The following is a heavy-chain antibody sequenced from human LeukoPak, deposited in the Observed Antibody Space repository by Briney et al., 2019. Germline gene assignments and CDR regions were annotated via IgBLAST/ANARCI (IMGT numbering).Heavy chain of an antibody. CDR3: ARDQYYYGSGSYYTYDY. CDR2: IRYDGSNK. Sequence: GGSLRLSCAASGFTFSSYGMHWVRQAPGKGLEWVAFIRYDGSNKYYADSVKGRFTISRDNSENTLYLQMNSLRAEDTAVYYCARDQYYYGSGSYYTYDYWGQGTLVTVSS. J-gene: IGHJ4*02. V-gene: IGHV3-30*02. D-gene: IGHD3-10*01. CDR1: GFTFSSYG.